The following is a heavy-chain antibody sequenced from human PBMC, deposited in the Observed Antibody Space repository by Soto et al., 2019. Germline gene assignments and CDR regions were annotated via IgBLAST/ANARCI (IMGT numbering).Heavy chain of an antibody. Sequence: PSETLSLTCAVYGGSFSGYYWSWIRQPPGKGLEWIGEINHSGSTNYNPSLKSRVTISVDTSKNQFSLKLSSVTAAETAVYYCARGESRWLVLWGRGTLVTVSS. D-gene: IGHD6-19*01. V-gene: IGHV4-34*01. CDR3: ARGESRWLVL. J-gene: IGHJ4*02. CDR2: INHSGST. CDR1: GGSFSGYY.